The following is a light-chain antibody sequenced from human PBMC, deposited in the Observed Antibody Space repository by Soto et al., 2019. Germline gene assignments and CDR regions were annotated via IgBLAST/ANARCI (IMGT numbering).Light chain of an antibody. V-gene: IGKV3-11*01. CDR2: DTS. CDR3: QQHSNWPLT. CDR1: RRANSF. Sequence: TQSPGDRAFLSCNTHRRANSFIAWYQQRPGQAPRLLIYDTSSRATGIPDRFSGSGSGTDFTLTISSLQSEDFAVYYCQQHSNWPLTFGQGTKVDI. J-gene: IGKJ1*01.